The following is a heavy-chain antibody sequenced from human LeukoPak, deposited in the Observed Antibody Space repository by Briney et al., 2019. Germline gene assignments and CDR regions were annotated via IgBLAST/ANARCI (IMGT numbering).Heavy chain of an antibody. CDR3: AGGWFGELDNAFDI. CDR1: GLTFSSYS. Sequence: GGSLRLSCAASGLTFSSYSMNWVRQAPGKGLEWVSSISSSSYIYYADSVKGRFTISRDNAKNSLYLQMNSLRAEDTAVYYCAGGWFGELDNAFDIWGQGTMVTVSS. V-gene: IGHV3-21*01. CDR2: ISSSSYI. D-gene: IGHD3-10*01. J-gene: IGHJ3*02.